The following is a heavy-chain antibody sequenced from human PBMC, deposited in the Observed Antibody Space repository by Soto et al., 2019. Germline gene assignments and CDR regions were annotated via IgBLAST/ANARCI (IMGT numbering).Heavy chain of an antibody. CDR2: INPNSGGT. D-gene: IGHD3-3*01. CDR1: GYTFTGYY. V-gene: IGHV1-2*04. CDR3: ARGGITIFGVVTDHGPPDY. J-gene: IGHJ4*02. Sequence: ASVKVSCKASGYTFTGYYMHWVRQAPGQGLEWMGWINPNSGGTNYAQKFQGWVTMTRDTSISTAYMELSRLRSDDTAVYYCARGGITIFGVVTDHGPPDYWGQGTLVTVSS.